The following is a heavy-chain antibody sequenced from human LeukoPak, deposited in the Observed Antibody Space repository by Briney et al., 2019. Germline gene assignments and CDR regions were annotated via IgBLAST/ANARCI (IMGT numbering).Heavy chain of an antibody. CDR2: ISWNSGSI. V-gene: IGHV3-9*01. D-gene: IGHD1-1*01. J-gene: IGHJ4*02. CDR3: AKDRGYNWNVIEY. Sequence: GRSLRLSSSASGFTCYDYAMHWVPQAPGQGLMWFTGISWNSGSIGYADSVKGRFTISRDNAKNSLYLQMNSLRAEDTALYYCAKDRGYNWNVIEYWGQGTLVTVSS. CDR1: GFTCYDYA.